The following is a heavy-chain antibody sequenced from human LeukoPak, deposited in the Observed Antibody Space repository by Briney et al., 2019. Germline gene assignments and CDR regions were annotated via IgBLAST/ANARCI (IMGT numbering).Heavy chain of an antibody. CDR2: IYTSGST. CDR3: ARGVPAATGEAY. CDR1: GGSISNYY. D-gene: IGHD2-2*01. V-gene: IGHV4-4*07. Sequence: KPSETLSLTCTVSGGSISNYYWNWVRQPAGMGLEWLGRIYTSGSTNYNPSLKSRVTISVDTSKNQFSLKLSSVTAADTAVYYCARGVPAATGEAYWGQGTLVTVSS. J-gene: IGHJ4*02.